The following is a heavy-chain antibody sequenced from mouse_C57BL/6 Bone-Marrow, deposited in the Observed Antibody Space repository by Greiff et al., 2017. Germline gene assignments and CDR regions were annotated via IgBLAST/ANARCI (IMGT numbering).Heavy chain of an antibody. Sequence: EVQLQQSGPELVKPGASVKISCKASGYTFTDYYMNWVKQSHGKSLEWIGDINPNNGGTSYNQKFKGKATLTVDKSSSTAYMELRSLTSEDSAVYYCARDGSSSLFDYWGQGTTLTVSS. CDR1: GYTFTDYY. CDR2: INPNNGGT. V-gene: IGHV1-26*01. CDR3: ARDGSSSLFDY. J-gene: IGHJ2*01. D-gene: IGHD1-1*01.